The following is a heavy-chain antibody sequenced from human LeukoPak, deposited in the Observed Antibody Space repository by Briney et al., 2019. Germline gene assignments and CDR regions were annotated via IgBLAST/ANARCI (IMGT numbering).Heavy chain of an antibody. V-gene: IGHV4-4*07. J-gene: IGHJ4*02. D-gene: IGHD2-2*01. CDR3: AREGARDDFVVVPAALDF. Sequence: SETLSLTCTVSGGSISSYYWSWIRQPAGQGLEWIGRIYSSGSTNYNPSLTSRVIMSVDTSKNQFSLRLTSVTAADTAVYYCAREGARDDFVVVPAALDFWGLGTLVTVSS. CDR2: IYSSGST. CDR1: GGSISSYY.